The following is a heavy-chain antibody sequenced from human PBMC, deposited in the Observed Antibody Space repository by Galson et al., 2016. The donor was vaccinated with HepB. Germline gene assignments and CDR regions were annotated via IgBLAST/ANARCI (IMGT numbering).Heavy chain of an antibody. V-gene: IGHV3-30*04. CDR3: ARGRVSSFNTYWYFDL. CDR2: IPYDGRNI. CDR1: GFTFSKYT. J-gene: IGHJ2*01. D-gene: IGHD6-13*01. Sequence: SLRLSCAASGFTFSKYTMHWVRQAPGKGLEWVALIPYDGRNIYYADSVKGQFFISRDNSKNMLYLQMNDVRTEDTAVYFCARGRVSSFNTYWYFDLWGHGTLVTVSS.